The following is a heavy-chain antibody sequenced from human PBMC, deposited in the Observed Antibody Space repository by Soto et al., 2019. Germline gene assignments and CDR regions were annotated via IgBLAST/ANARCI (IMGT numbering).Heavy chain of an antibody. D-gene: IGHD3-3*01. Sequence: SETLSLTCTVSGGSISSGDYYWSWIRQPPGKGLEWIGYIYYSGSTYYNPSLKSRVTISVDTSKNQFSLKLSSVTAADTAVYYCARGLYDFWSGYYTGIYNWFDPWGQGTLVTIST. J-gene: IGHJ5*02. CDR2: IYYSGST. CDR1: GGSISSGDYY. CDR3: ARGLYDFWSGYYTGIYNWFDP. V-gene: IGHV4-30-4*01.